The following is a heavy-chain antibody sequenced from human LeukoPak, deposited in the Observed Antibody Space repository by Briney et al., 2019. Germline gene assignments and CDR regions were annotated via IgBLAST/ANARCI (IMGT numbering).Heavy chain of an antibody. CDR3: AKVDRYYYGSSGLYGMDV. CDR2: ISYDGSNK. V-gene: IGHV3-30*18. D-gene: IGHD3-22*01. CDR1: GFTFSSYG. J-gene: IGHJ6*02. Sequence: PGGSLRLSCAASGFTFSSYGMHWVRQAPGKGLEWVAIISYDGSNKYYADSVKGRFTISRDNSKNTLYLQMNSLRAEDTAVYYCAKVDRYYYGSSGLYGMDVWGQGTTVTVSS.